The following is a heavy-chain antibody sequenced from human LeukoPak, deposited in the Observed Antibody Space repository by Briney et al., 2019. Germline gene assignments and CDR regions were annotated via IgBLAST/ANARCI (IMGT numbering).Heavy chain of an antibody. CDR1: GFTFSTYA. V-gene: IGHV3-23*01. CDR3: AKSLTYYDFWSGYY. D-gene: IGHD3-3*01. Sequence: PGGSLRLSCAASGFTFSTYAMSWVRQAPGKGLEWVSTIGSSGGSTYYADSVKGRFTVSRANSKNTLYLQMNTLRAEDTAVYYCAKSLTYYDFWSGYYWGQGTLVTVSS. J-gene: IGHJ4*02. CDR2: IGSSGGST.